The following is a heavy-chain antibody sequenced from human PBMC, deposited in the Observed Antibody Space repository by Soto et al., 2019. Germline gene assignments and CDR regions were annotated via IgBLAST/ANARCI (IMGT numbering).Heavy chain of an antibody. CDR1: GYTFTSYY. CDR3: ARDLVVTPRNYYFAY. CDR2: INPSGGST. V-gene: IGHV1-46*01. J-gene: IGHJ4*02. Sequence: QVQLVQSGAEVKKPGASVKVSCKASGYTFTSYYMHWVRQAPGQGLEWMGIINPSGGSTSYAQKFQGRVTMTRDTSTSTVYMELSSLRSEDTAVYYCARDLVVTPRNYYFAYWGQGTLVTVSS. D-gene: IGHD2-21*02.